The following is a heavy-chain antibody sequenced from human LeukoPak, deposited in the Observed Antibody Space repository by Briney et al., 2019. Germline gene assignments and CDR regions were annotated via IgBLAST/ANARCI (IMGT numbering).Heavy chain of an antibody. CDR3: ARVYYDGWFDP. Sequence: SETLSLTCAVYGGSFSGYYWSWIRQPPGKGLEWIGYIYHSGSTYYNPSLKSRVTISVDRSKNQFSLKLSSVAAADTAVYYCARVYYDGWFDPWGQGTLVTVSS. CDR1: GGSFSGYY. D-gene: IGHD4-23*01. J-gene: IGHJ5*02. V-gene: IGHV4-34*01. CDR2: IYHSGST.